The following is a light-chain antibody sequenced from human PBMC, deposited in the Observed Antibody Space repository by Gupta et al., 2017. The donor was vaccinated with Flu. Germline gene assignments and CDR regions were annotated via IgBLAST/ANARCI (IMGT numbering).Light chain of an antibody. CDR2: AAS. V-gene: IGKV1-39*01. J-gene: IGKJ3*01. Sequence: DRVTITCRASQSISKYLNWYQKKPGEAPKLLVYAASSSQSGVPSRFSGSGSGTDFTLTISSLQPEDCATYFCQQSYRTPLLTFGPGTKVDIK. CDR1: QSISKY. CDR3: QQSYRTPLLT.